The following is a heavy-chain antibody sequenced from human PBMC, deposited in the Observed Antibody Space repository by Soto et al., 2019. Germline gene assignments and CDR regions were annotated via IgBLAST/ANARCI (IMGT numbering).Heavy chain of an antibody. Sequence: QVQLVESGGGLVKPGGSLRLSCAASGFTFSDYYMSWIRQAPGKGLEWVSYISGSTTYTNYEASVKGRFTISRDNAKNSLYLQMNSLRAEDTAVYYCASHRTGYREIAYWGQGTLVTVSS. CDR2: ISGSTTYT. CDR3: ASHRTGYREIAY. CDR1: GFTFSDYY. V-gene: IGHV3-11*05. J-gene: IGHJ4*02. D-gene: IGHD3-9*01.